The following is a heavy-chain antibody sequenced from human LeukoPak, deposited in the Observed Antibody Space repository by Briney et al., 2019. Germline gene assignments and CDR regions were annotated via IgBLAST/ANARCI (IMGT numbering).Heavy chain of an antibody. CDR2: IYYSGST. J-gene: IGHJ1*01. CDR1: GGSISSYY. Sequence: SETLSLTCTVSGGSISSYYWSWIRQPPGKGLEWIGYIYYSGSTNYNPSLKSRVTISVDTSKNQFSLKLSSVTAADTAVYYCARAGYCSGGSCYKVEYFQHWGQGTLVTVSS. D-gene: IGHD2-15*01. V-gene: IGHV4-59*01. CDR3: ARAGYCSGGSCYKVEYFQH.